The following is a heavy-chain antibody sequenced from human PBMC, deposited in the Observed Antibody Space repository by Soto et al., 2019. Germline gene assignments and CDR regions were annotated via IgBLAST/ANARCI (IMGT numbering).Heavy chain of an antibody. D-gene: IGHD4-17*01. Sequence: ASVKVSCKASGYTFTSYDINWVRQATGQGLEWMGWMNPNSGNTGYAQKFQGRVTMTRNTSISTAYMELSSLRSEDTAVYYCAREGSYGDYASYYYGMDVWGQGNTVTVSS. J-gene: IGHJ6*02. CDR2: MNPNSGNT. CDR3: AREGSYGDYASYYYGMDV. V-gene: IGHV1-8*01. CDR1: GYTFTSYD.